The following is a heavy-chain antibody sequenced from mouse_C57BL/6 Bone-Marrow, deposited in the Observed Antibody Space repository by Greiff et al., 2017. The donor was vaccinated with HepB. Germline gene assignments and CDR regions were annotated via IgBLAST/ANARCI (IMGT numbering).Heavy chain of an antibody. J-gene: IGHJ2*01. V-gene: IGHV1-69*01. CDR1: GYTFTSYW. CDR3: ARERVLYYFDD. Sequence: QVQLQQPGAELVMPGASVKLSCKASGYTFTSYWMHWVKQRPGQGLEWIGEIDPSDSYTNYNQKFKGKSTLTVDKSSSTAYMQLSSLTSEYSAVYYCARERVLYYFDDWGQGTTLTVSS. CDR2: IDPSDSYT.